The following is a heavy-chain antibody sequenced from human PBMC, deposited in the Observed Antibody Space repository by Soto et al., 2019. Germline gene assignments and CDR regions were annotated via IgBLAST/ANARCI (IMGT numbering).Heavy chain of an antibody. CDR3: VRYTNDWSPHGIDV. Sequence: EVQLVESEGGLVQPGTSLRLSCAASGFSFSTYWMEWVRQGPGKGPEWVSRISSDSKSIAYADSVKGRFSISRDNAKNTLYLQMNSLRGEDTGIYYCVRYTNDWSPHGIDVLGQGTTVTVSS. CDR1: GFSFSTYW. CDR2: ISSDSKSI. J-gene: IGHJ6*02. V-gene: IGHV3-74*03. D-gene: IGHD2-8*01.